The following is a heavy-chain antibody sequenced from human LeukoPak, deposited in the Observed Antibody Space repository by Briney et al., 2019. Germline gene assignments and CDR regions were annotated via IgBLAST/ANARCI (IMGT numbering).Heavy chain of an antibody. D-gene: IGHD3-16*01. Sequence: SETLSLTCAVYGGSFSGYYWSWIRQPPGKGLEWIGEINHSGSTNYNPSLKSRVTISVDTSKNQFSLKLSSVTAADTAVYCCARVVAMITFGGVSYDWFDPWGQGTLVTVSS. CDR1: GGSFSGYY. V-gene: IGHV4-34*01. CDR3: ARVVAMITFGGVSYDWFDP. J-gene: IGHJ5*02. CDR2: INHSGST.